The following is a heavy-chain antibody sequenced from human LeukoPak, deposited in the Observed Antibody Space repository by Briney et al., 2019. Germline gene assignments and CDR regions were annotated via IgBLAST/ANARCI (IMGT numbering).Heavy chain of an antibody. CDR3: AISGNYFTRDAFDI. J-gene: IGHJ3*02. CDR2: INHSGST. V-gene: IGHV4-34*01. D-gene: IGHD1-26*01. CDR1: GGSFSGYY. Sequence: SETLSLTCAAYGGSFSGYYWSWIRQPPGKGLEWIGEINHSGSTNYNPSLKSRVTISADTSKHHSSLELRSVTAADTAVYYCAISGNYFTRDAFDIWGQGTMVTVSS.